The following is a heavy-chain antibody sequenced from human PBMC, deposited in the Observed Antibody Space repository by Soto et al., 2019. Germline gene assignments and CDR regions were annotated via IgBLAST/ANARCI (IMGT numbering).Heavy chain of an antibody. CDR1: GGSVSTGSYD. V-gene: IGHV4-61*01. CDR3: ARDGHGMDV. CDR2: IFFTGSA. J-gene: IGHJ6*04. Sequence: PSETLSLTCTVSGGSVSTGSYDWSWIRQPPGKGLEWSGKIFFTGSAHYNPSLRNRVTMSVDTSEDQFSLTLTSVTAADTAVYYCARDGHGMDVWGEGTTVTVSS.